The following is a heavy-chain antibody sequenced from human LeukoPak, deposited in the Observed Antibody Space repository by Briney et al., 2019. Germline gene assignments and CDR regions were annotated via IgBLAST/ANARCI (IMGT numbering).Heavy chain of an antibody. CDR2: FDPEDGET. D-gene: IGHD5-12*01. Sequence: ASVKVSCKVSGYTLTELSMHWVRQAPGKGLDWMGGFDPEDGETIYAQKFQGRVTMTKDTSTDTAYMELSSLRSEDTAVYYCATDLPGYDESFDYWGQGTLVTVSS. J-gene: IGHJ4*02. CDR1: GYTLTELS. V-gene: IGHV1-24*01. CDR3: ATDLPGYDESFDY.